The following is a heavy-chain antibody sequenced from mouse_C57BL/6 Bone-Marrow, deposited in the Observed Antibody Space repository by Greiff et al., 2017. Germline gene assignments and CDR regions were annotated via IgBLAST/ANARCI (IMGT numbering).Heavy chain of an antibody. CDR3: TSEGLLYYAMDY. D-gene: IGHD2-10*01. Sequence: VQRVESGEGLVKPGGSLKLSCAASGFTFSSYAMSWVRQTPEKRLEWVAYISSGGDYIYYADTVKGRFTISRDNARNTLYLQMSSLKSEDTAMYYCTSEGLLYYAMDYWGQGTSVTVSS. CDR1: GFTFSSYA. J-gene: IGHJ4*01. CDR2: ISSGGDYI. V-gene: IGHV5-9-1*02.